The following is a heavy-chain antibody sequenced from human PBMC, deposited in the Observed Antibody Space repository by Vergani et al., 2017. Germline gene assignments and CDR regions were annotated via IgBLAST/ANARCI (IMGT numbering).Heavy chain of an antibody. CDR1: GGSISSSSYY. D-gene: IGHD6-19*01. CDR3: ARKIAVAGTGPWFVP. V-gene: IGHV4-39*07. Sequence: QLQLQESGPGLVKPSETLSLTCTVSGGSISSSSYYWGWIRQPPGKGLEWIGSIYYSGSTYYNPSLKSRVTISVDTSKNQFSLKLSSVTAADTAVYYCARKIAVAGTGPWFVPWGQGTLVTVSS. CDR2: IYYSGST. J-gene: IGHJ5*02.